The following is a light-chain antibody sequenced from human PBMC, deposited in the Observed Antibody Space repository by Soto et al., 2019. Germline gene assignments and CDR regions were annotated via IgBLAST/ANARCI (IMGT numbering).Light chain of an antibody. CDR2: SDN. J-gene: IGLJ3*02. CDR3: AAWDDSLNGWV. CDR1: SSNIGSNT. V-gene: IGLV1-44*01. Sequence: QSVLTQPPSASGTPGQRVTISCSGGSSNIGSNTVNWYQQLPGTAPKLLIYSDNQRPSGVPDRCSGSKSGTSASLAISGLQSEDEADYYCAAWDDSLNGWVFGGGTKLTVL.